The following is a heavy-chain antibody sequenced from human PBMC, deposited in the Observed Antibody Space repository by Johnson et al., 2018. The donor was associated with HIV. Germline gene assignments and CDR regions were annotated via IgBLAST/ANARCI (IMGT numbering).Heavy chain of an antibody. J-gene: IGHJ3*02. CDR3: ARAPPYYGGYSVSDAFDI. CDR1: AFTFSSND. CDR2: ISGSDHST. V-gene: IGHV3-23*04. Sequence: VQLVESGGGLVQPGGSLRLSCGASAFTFSSNDMKWVRQAPGKGLEWVSPISGSDHSTYYADSVRGRFSISRDNVKNTLYLQMNSLRAEDTAVYYCARAPPYYGGYSVSDAFDIWGQGTMVTVSS. D-gene: IGHD3-22*01.